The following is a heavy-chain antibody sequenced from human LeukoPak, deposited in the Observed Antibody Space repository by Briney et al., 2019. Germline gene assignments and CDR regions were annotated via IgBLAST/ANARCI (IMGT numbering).Heavy chain of an antibody. CDR1: GGTFSSYA. V-gene: IGHV1-69*13. CDR2: IIPIFGTA. J-gene: IGHJ4*02. Sequence: GASVTVSCKASGGTFSSYAISWVRQAPGQGLEWMGGIIPIFGTANYAQKFQGRVTITADESTSTAYMELSSLRSEDTAVYYCARDTLKTLDYWGQGTLVTVSS. CDR3: ARDTLKTLDY.